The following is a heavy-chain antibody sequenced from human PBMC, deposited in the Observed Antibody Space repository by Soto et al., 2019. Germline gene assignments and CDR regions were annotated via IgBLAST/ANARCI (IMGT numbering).Heavy chain of an antibody. CDR2: ISGSSNTM. Sequence: EVQLLECGGGLVQPGGSLRLSCAASGFTFSSDAMSWVRQAPGKGLEWVSAISGSSNTMYYADSVKGRFTISRDNAKNSLYLQMNRLRDEDTAVYYCARALQKWELSYWGQGALVTVSS. J-gene: IGHJ4*02. D-gene: IGHD1-26*01. CDR1: GFTFSSDA. CDR3: ARALQKWELSY. V-gene: IGHV3-48*02.